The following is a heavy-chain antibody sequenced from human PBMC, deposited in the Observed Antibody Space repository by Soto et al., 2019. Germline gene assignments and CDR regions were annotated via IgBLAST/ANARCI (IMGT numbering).Heavy chain of an antibody. D-gene: IGHD3-10*01. Sequence: EVQLVESGGGLIQPGGSLRLSCAVSGFTVSNNYMSWVRQAPGKGLEGVSVIYSGGYTAYGDSVKGRFTISRDNSKHQLFPQKNTPGAHDPALFFWGPPAGGGGYWGQGTLVTVSS. CDR2: IYSGGYT. CDR3: GPPAGGGGY. V-gene: IGHV3-53*01. J-gene: IGHJ4*02. CDR1: GFTVSNNY.